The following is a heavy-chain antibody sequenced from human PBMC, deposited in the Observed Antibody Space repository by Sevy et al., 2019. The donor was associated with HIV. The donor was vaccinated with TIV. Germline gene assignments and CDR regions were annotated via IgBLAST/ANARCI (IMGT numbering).Heavy chain of an antibody. D-gene: IGHD1-1*01. V-gene: IGHV3-15*01. Sequence: GGSLRLSCAASGFTFSKSCMSWVRQAPGKGLEWVGRIKSKTDGGKKDYAATVKGRFTISRDDSNNTLSVQMNSLKTEDTAVYYCTTDIGVRFQYWGQGTLVTVSS. J-gene: IGHJ1*01. CDR3: TTDIGVRFQY. CDR1: GFTFSKSC. CDR2: IKSKTDGGKK.